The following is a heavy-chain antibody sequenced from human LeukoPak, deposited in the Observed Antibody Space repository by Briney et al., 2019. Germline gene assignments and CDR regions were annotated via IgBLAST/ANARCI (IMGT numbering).Heavy chain of an antibody. CDR2: INHSGST. D-gene: IGHD2-15*01. J-gene: IGHJ6*03. V-gene: IGHV4-34*01. Sequence: SETLSLTCAVYGESFSGYYWSRIRQPPGKGLEWIGQINHSGSTNYNPSLKSRVTISVDTSKNQFSLKLSSVTAADTAVYYCARGSLVVAASYYYYMDVWGKGTTVTVSS. CDR3: ARGSLVVAASYYYYMDV. CDR1: GESFSGYY.